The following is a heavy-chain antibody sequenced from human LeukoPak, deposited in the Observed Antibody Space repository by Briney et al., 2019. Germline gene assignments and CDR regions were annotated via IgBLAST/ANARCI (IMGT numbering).Heavy chain of an antibody. J-gene: IGHJ5*02. CDR3: GREAWFDP. CDR1: GFTFSSYS. V-gene: IGHV3-21*01. Sequence: GGSLRLSCAASGFTFSSYSMNWVRQASGKGLEWVSCISSSSSYIYYADSVKGRFTISRVNAKSSLYLEMNSLRAEDTAVYYCGREAWFDPWGQGTLVTVSS. CDR2: ISSSSSYI.